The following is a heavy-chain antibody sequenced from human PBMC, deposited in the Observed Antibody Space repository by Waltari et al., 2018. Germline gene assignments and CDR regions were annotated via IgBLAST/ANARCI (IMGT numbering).Heavy chain of an antibody. D-gene: IGHD2-15*01. CDR3: ATPFIGYCSGGSCYP. CDR2: INPNSGGT. J-gene: IGHJ4*02. CDR1: GYTFTGYY. Sequence: QVQLVQSGAEVKKPGASVKVSCKASGYTFTGYYMHWVRQAPGQGLEWMGRINPNSGGTNYAQKFQGRVTMTRDTSISTAYMELSRLRSDDTAVYYCATPFIGYCSGGSCYPWGQGTLVTVSS. V-gene: IGHV1-2*06.